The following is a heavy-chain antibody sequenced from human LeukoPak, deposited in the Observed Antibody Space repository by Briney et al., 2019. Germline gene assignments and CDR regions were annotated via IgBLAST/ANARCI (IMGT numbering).Heavy chain of an antibody. V-gene: IGHV4-59*01. Sequence: SETLSLTCTVSGGSISSYYWSWIRQPPGKGLEWIGYIYYSGSTNYNPSLKSRVTISVDTSKNQFSLKLSSVTAAGTAVYYCARAGYCSGGSCYSIGYWGQGTLVTVSS. J-gene: IGHJ4*02. D-gene: IGHD2-15*01. CDR1: GGSISSYY. CDR3: ARAGYCSGGSCYSIGY. CDR2: IYYSGST.